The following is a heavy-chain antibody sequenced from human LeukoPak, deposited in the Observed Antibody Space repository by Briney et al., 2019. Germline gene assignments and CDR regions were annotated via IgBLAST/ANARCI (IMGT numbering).Heavy chain of an antibody. CDR3: ARWCGGSTSCYPSYSYYYGMDV. CDR2: IYTSGST. J-gene: IGHJ6*02. Sequence: PSETLSLTCAVYGGSFSGYYWSWIRQPAGKGLEWIGRIYTSGSTNYNPSLKSRVTMSVDTSKNQFSLKLSSVTAADTAVYYCARWCGGSTSCYPSYSYYYGMDVWGQGTTVTVSS. CDR1: GGSFSGYY. V-gene: IGHV4-59*10. D-gene: IGHD2-2*01.